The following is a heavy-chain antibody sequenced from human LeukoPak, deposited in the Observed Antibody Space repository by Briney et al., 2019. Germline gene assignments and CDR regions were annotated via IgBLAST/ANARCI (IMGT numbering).Heavy chain of an antibody. Sequence: GGSLRLSCAASGFTFSSYGMHWVRQAPGKGLEWVAVIWYDGSNKYYADSVKGRFTISRDNSKNTLYLQMNSLRAEDTAVYYCARDGGPPYGSGSYSFDYWGQGTLVTVSS. D-gene: IGHD3-10*01. CDR3: ARDGGPPYGSGSYSFDY. CDR2: IWYDGSNK. V-gene: IGHV3-33*01. J-gene: IGHJ4*02. CDR1: GFTFSSYG.